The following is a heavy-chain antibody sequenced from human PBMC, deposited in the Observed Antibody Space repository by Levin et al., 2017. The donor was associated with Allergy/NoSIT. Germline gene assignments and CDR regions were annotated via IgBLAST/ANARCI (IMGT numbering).Heavy chain of an antibody. D-gene: IGHD2-15*01. Sequence: GESLKISCAASGFTVSSNYMSWVRQAPGKGLEWVSVIYSGGSTYYADSVKGRFTISRDNSKNTLYLQMNSLRAEDTAVYYCAREEAGGGRRYYFDYWGQGTLVTVSS. CDR1: GFTVSSNY. V-gene: IGHV3-53*01. CDR2: IYSGGST. J-gene: IGHJ4*02. CDR3: AREEAGGGRRYYFDY.